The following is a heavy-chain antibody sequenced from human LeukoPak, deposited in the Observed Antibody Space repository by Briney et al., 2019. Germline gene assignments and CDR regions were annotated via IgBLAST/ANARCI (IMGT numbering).Heavy chain of an antibody. Sequence: SETLSLTCTVSGGSISSGAYYWGWIRQPPGKGLEWIGSMYYSGFTHYSTSLKSRITISVETSKNQFSLKLSSVTAADTAVYYCARHKENTVTAPFDYWGQGTLVTVSS. CDR2: MYYSGFT. J-gene: IGHJ4*02. CDR3: ARHKENTVTAPFDY. CDR1: GGSISSGAYY. D-gene: IGHD4-17*01. V-gene: IGHV4-39*01.